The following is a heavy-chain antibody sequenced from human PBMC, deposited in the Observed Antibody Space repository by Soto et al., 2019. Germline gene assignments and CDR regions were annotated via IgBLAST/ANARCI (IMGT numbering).Heavy chain of an antibody. CDR1: GDSISSGYY. Sequence: SETLSLTCAVSGDSISSGYYWAWIRQPPGKGLEWIGSIYHSGTTYYNPSLKSRVTISVDTSKNQFSLKLSSVTAADTAMYFCARRERYYGSPGWFDPWGPGTLVTVSS. CDR3: ARRERYYGSPGWFDP. V-gene: IGHV4-38-2*01. J-gene: IGHJ5*02. CDR2: IYHSGTT. D-gene: IGHD3-10*01.